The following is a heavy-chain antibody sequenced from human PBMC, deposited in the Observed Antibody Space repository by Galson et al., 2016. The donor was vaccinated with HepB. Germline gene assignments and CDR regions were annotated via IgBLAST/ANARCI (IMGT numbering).Heavy chain of an antibody. Sequence: QSGAEVTEPGESLRISCKGSGYSFTTNWINWVRQMPGKGLEWMGKIDPRDSYTNYSPSFQGHVTITADKSTGTAYLHWNSLNASDTAMYYCASPQLNYDFWPFDYWGQGTLVIVSS. CDR1: GYSFTTNW. D-gene: IGHD3-3*01. J-gene: IGHJ4*02. CDR3: ASPQLNYDFWPFDY. V-gene: IGHV5-10-1*01. CDR2: IDPRDSYT.